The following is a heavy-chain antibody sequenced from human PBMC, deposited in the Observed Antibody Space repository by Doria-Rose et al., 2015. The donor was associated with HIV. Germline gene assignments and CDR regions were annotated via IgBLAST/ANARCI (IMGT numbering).Heavy chain of an antibody. V-gene: IGHV2-26*01. CDR2: IFSDDER. CDR1: GVSLSSPGMG. J-gene: IGHJ4*02. Sequence: QITLKESGPVLVKPTETLALTCTVSGVSLSSPGMGVSWIRQPPGKALEWLANIFSDDERSYNTSLKSRLNISRGTSKSQVVLTMTDMDHVDTATYYCARIKSSRWYHKYYFDFWGQGTLVIVSA. D-gene: IGHD6-13*01. CDR3: ARIKSSRWYHKYYFDF.